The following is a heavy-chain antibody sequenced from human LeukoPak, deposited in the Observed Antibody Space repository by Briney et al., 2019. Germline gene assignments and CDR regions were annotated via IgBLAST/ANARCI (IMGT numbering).Heavy chain of an antibody. CDR1: GFTFSSYA. D-gene: IGHD1-1*01. J-gene: IGHJ6*02. CDR3: AKYRLERRGREHYYYGMDV. V-gene: IGHV3-23*01. Sequence: GGSLRLSCAASGFTFSSYAMSWVRQAPGKGLEWVSAISGSGGSTYYADSVKGRFTISRGNSKNTLYLQMNSLRAEDTAVYYCAKYRLERRGREHYYYGMDVWGQGTTVTVSS. CDR2: ISGSGGST.